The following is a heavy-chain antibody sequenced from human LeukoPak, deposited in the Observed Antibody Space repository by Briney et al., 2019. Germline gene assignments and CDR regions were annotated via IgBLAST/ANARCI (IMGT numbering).Heavy chain of an antibody. CDR3: ARGGDCGTTSCYYFDF. Sequence: PGGSLRLSCAASGLTFSGYSMNWVRQAPGKGLEWVSSVSTTGYYIYYADSVKGRFSISRDNAKNSLYLQMNSLRAEDTAVYYCARGGDCGTTSCYYFDFWGQGTRVTVSS. D-gene: IGHD2-2*01. CDR1: GLTFSGYS. CDR2: VSTTGYYI. J-gene: IGHJ4*02. V-gene: IGHV3-21*01.